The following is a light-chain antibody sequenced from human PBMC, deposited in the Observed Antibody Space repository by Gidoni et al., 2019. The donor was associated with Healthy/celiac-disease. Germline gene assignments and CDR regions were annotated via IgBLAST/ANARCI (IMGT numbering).Light chain of an antibody. J-gene: IGKJ1*01. CDR2: GAS. V-gene: IGKV3-20*01. CDR1: QSVSSSY. CDR3: QQYGSSPL. Sequence: EIVLTQSPGTLSLSPGERAPLSCRASQSVSSSYLAWYQQKPGQAPRLLIYGASSRATGIPDRFSGSGSGTDFTLTISRLEPEDFAVYYCQQYGSSPLFGQGTKVEIK.